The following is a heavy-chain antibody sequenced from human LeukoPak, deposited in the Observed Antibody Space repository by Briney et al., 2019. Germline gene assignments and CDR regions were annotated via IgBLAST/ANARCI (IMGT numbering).Heavy chain of an antibody. D-gene: IGHD5-12*01. J-gene: IGHJ6*02. CDR2: IRPNSGGT. Sequence: GASLKVSCKASGYTFTGYYLQWVRQAPGQGLEWMGWIRPNSGGTNYAQKFQGRVSMTRDMSISTAYMDLSRLRSDDTALYYCVRTLVTTITGNYYGLDVWGQGTTVTVSS. CDR1: GYTFTGYY. V-gene: IGHV1-2*02. CDR3: VRTLVTTITGNYYGLDV.